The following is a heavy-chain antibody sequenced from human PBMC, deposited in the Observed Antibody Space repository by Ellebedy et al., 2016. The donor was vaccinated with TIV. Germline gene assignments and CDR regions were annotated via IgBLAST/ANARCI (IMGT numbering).Heavy chain of an antibody. CDR2: IYYCGST. CDR3: SRSFQTRLVPFDY. J-gene: IGHJ4*02. D-gene: IGHD6-19*01. Sequence: MPSETLSLTCTVPGASIRSNFYWGWIRQPPGKGLEWIGTIYYCGSTYYNLSLKSRPIMSIETSKNSFFLRLNSVTASDTAVYFCSRSFQTRLVPFDYWGQGTLVTVSS. V-gene: IGHV4-39*07. CDR1: GASIRSNFY.